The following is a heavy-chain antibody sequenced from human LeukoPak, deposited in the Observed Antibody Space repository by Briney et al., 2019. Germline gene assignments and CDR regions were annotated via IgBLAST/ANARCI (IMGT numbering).Heavy chain of an antibody. Sequence: ASVKVCCKASGCTFSSYAIGWVRQAPGQGLEWMGGIIPIFGTANNAQKFQGRVTTTADESTSTAYMELSSLRSEDTAVYYCARGAPTIGYYYYYYMDVWGKGTTVTVSS. CDR3: ARGAPTIGYYYYYYMDV. D-gene: IGHD2-2*01. CDR1: GCTFSSYA. CDR2: IIPIFGTA. V-gene: IGHV1-69*13. J-gene: IGHJ6*03.